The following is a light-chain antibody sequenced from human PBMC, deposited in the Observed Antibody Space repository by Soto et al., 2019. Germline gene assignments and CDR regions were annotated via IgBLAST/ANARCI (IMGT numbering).Light chain of an antibody. V-gene: IGKV3-11*01. CDR1: QSVSSH. J-gene: IGKJ3*01. CDR2: DAS. CDR3: QQRSKWPLFT. Sequence: EIVLTQSPGTLSLSPGDRATLSCRASQSVSSHLGWYQQKPGQAPRLLIYDASNRATGIPARFSGSGSGTDFTLTISSLEPEDFALYYCQQRSKWPLFTFGPGTKVDIK.